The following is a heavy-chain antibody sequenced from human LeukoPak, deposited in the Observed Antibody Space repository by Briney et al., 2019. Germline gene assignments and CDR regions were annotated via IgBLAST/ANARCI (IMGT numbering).Heavy chain of an antibody. J-gene: IGHJ4*02. V-gene: IGHV3-48*04. D-gene: IGHD3-22*01. CDR3: ARDPSMIVVAQWAYFDY. Sequence: PGGSLRLSCAASGFTFSSYSMNWVRQAPGKGLEWVSYISSSGSTIYYADSVKGRFTISRDNAKNSLYLQMNSLRAEDTALYYCARDPSMIVVAQWAYFDYWGQGTLVTVSS. CDR2: ISSSGSTI. CDR1: GFTFSSYS.